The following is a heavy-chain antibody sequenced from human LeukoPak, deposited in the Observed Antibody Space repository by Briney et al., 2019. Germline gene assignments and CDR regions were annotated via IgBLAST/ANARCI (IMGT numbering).Heavy chain of an antibody. D-gene: IGHD3-22*01. Sequence: GGSLRLSCAASGFTFSSYAMSWFRKAPGKGLEWVSVISGSGGSTYYADSVKGRFTISRDNSKNTLYLQMNSLRAEDTAVYYCAKDRPLYYDSSEFEAFDIWGQGTMVTVSS. V-gene: IGHV3-23*01. CDR1: GFTFSSYA. CDR2: ISGSGGST. J-gene: IGHJ3*02. CDR3: AKDRPLYYDSSEFEAFDI.